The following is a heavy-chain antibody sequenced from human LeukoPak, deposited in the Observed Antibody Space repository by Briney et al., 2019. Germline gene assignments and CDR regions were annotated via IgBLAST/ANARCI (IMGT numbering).Heavy chain of an antibody. CDR3: ARDPSYDYVWGSYRPSYFDY. CDR2: IYYSGST. J-gene: IGHJ4*02. Sequence: SETLSLTCTVSGGSISSSSYYWGWIRQPPGKGLEWIGSIYYSGSTYYNPSLKSRVTISVDTSKNQFSLKLSSVTAADTAVYYCARDPSYDYVWGSYRPSYFDYWGQGTLVTVSS. V-gene: IGHV4-39*07. D-gene: IGHD3-16*02. CDR1: GGSISSSSYY.